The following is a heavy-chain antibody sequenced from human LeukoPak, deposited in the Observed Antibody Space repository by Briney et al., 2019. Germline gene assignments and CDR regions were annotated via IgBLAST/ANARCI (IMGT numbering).Heavy chain of an antibody. V-gene: IGHV3-33*01. CDR3: ARDRATYYDFWSGYSADNYFDY. CDR2: IWYDGSNK. CDR1: GFTFSSYG. D-gene: IGHD3-3*01. J-gene: IGHJ4*02. Sequence: GGSLRLSCAASGFTFSSYGMHWVRQAPGKGLEWVAVIWYDGSNKYYADSVKGRFTISRDNSKNTLYLQMNSQRAEDTAVYYCARDRATYYDFWSGYSADNYFDYWGQGTLVTVSS.